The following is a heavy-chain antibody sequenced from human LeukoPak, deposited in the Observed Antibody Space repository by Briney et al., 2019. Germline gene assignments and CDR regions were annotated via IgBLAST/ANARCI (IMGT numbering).Heavy chain of an antibody. CDR1: GFTFSSYG. Sequence: PGGSLRLSCAASGFTFSSYGMHWVRPAPGKGLEWVAVIWYDGSNKYYADSVKGRFTISRDNSKNTLYLQMNSLRAEDTAVYYCAREATPYGGNSQVWGQGTLVTVSS. J-gene: IGHJ4*02. CDR2: IWYDGSNK. CDR3: AREATPYGGNSQV. V-gene: IGHV3-33*01. D-gene: IGHD4-23*01.